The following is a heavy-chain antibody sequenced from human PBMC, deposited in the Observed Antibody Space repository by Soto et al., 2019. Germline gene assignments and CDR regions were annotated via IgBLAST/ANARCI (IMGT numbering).Heavy chain of an antibody. CDR2: ISGSGGST. CDR3: AKDPPSYYDILTGYHRGAFDI. J-gene: IGHJ3*02. D-gene: IGHD3-9*01. CDR1: GFTFSSYA. Sequence: EVQLLESGGGLVQPGGSLRLSCAASGFTFSSYAMSWVRQAPGKGLEWVSAISGSGGSTYYADSVKGRFTISRDNSKNTLYLQMNSLRAEDTAVYYCAKDPPSYYDILTGYHRGAFDIWGQGTMVTVSS. V-gene: IGHV3-23*01.